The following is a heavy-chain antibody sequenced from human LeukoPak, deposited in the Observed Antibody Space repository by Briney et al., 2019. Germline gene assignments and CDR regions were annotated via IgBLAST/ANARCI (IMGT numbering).Heavy chain of an antibody. J-gene: IGHJ3*02. CDR3: AREDIFGFGSFRGAFDI. V-gene: IGHV3-20*04. D-gene: IGHD3-10*01. Sequence: GGSLRLSCAASGFTFDDYGMSWVRQAPGNGLEWVSGINWNGGSTGYADSVKGPFTISRDNAKNSLYLQMNSLRAEDTAVYYCAREDIFGFGSFRGAFDIWGQGTMVTVSS. CDR1: GFTFDDYG. CDR2: INWNGGST.